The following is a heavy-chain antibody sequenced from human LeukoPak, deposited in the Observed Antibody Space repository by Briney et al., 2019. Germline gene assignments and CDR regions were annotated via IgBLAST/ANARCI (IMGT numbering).Heavy chain of an antibody. Sequence: SESLSLTCAVYGWTFSGYYWSWVRQPPGKGLEWIGEINHSGSTNYNPSLKSRVTISVDMSKNKFSLKLSAVTAADTAVYYCAGDPRGFDYWGQGTLVTVSS. CDR1: GWTFSGYY. CDR3: AGDPRGFDY. CDR2: INHSGST. D-gene: IGHD3-10*01. J-gene: IGHJ4*02. V-gene: IGHV4-34*01.